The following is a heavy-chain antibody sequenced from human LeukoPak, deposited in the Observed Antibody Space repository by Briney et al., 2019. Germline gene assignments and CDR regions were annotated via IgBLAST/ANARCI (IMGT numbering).Heavy chain of an antibody. CDR3: ARDGLRIAVVPAGDWFDP. Sequence: GRSLRLSCAASGFIFTTHGMHWVRQAPGKGLEWVAVIWYDGSNKYYADSVKGRFTISRDNSKNTLYLQMNSLRAEDTAVYYCARDGLRIAVVPAGDWFDPWGQGTLVTVSS. CDR2: IWYDGSNK. J-gene: IGHJ5*02. CDR1: GFIFTTHG. D-gene: IGHD2-2*01. V-gene: IGHV3-33*08.